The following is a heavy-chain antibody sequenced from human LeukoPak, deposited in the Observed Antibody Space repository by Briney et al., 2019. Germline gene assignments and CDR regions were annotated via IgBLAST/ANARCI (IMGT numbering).Heavy chain of an antibody. Sequence: SETLSLTCAVYGGSFSGYYWSWIRQPPGKGLEWIGEINHSRSTNYNPSLKSRVTISVDTSKNQFSLKLSSVTAADTAVYYCAGSSWFDYWGQGTLVTVSS. J-gene: IGHJ4*02. CDR3: AGSSWFDY. D-gene: IGHD6-13*01. V-gene: IGHV4-34*01. CDR2: INHSRST. CDR1: GGSFSGYY.